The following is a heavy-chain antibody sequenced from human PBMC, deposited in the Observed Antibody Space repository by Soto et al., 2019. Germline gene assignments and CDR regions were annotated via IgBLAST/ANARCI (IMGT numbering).Heavy chain of an antibody. CDR3: AREGYSSSWYPVNSSDP. J-gene: IGHJ5*02. V-gene: IGHV1-69*13. D-gene: IGHD6-13*01. Sequence: SVKVSCKASGGTFSSYAISWVRQAPGQGLEWMGGIIPIFGTANYAQKFQGRVTITADESTSTAYMELSSLRSEDTAVYYCAREGYSSSWYPVNSSDPWGQGTLVTVSS. CDR1: GGTFSSYA. CDR2: IIPIFGTA.